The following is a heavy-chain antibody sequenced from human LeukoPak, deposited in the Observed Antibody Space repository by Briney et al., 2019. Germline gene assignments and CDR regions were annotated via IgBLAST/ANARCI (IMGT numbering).Heavy chain of an antibody. D-gene: IGHD6-13*01. CDR1: GGTFSSYT. J-gene: IGHJ4*02. V-gene: IGHV1-69*02. CDR2: IIPILGIA. Sequence: SVKVSCKASGGTFSSYTISWVRQAPGQGLEWMGRIIPILGIANYAQKFQGRVTITADKSTSTAYMELSRLRSEDTAVYYCARGSIAAAGTNYWGQGSLVTVSS. CDR3: ARGSIAAAGTNY.